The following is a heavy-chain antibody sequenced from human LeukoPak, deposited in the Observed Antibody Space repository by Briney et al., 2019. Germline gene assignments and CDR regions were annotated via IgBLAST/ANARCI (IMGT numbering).Heavy chain of an antibody. Sequence: GGSLRLSCAASGFTFRSYGMHWVRQAPGKGLEWVAFIRYDGTNKYYADSVKGRFTISRDNSKNTLYLQMNSLRAEDTAVYYCAKSGSYYGDYQWYYFDYWGQGTLVTVSS. D-gene: IGHD4-17*01. CDR2: IRYDGTNK. J-gene: IGHJ4*02. V-gene: IGHV3-30*02. CDR3: AKSGSYYGDYQWYYFDY. CDR1: GFTFRSYG.